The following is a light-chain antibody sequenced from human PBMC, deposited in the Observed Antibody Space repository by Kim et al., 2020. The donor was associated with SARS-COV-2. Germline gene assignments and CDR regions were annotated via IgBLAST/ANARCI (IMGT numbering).Light chain of an antibody. Sequence: PGQRVIFSCTGTSSNIGRNTVMWFQQVPGTAPRLLISNNNERPSGIPDRFSGSKSGTSASLAISGLQSEDEADYYCAAWDDTLKGVFGGGTKLTVL. CDR1: SSNIGRNT. CDR3: AAWDDTLKGV. J-gene: IGLJ3*02. CDR2: NNN. V-gene: IGLV1-44*01.